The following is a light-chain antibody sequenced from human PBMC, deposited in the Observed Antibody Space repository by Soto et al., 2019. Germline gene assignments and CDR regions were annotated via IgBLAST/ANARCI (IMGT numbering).Light chain of an antibody. CDR1: QSVSSGY. Sequence: EIVLTQSPGTLSLSPGERTTLSCRASQSVSSGYLAWFQQKPGQAPRLLIYGASSRATDIPDRFSGSGSGTDFTLTISSLEPEDFAVYYCQQYGSSPRTFGQGTKLEIK. V-gene: IGKV3-20*01. CDR3: QQYGSSPRT. J-gene: IGKJ2*01. CDR2: GAS.